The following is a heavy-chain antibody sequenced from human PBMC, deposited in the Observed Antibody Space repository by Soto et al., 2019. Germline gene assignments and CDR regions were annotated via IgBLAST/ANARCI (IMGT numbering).Heavy chain of an antibody. CDR1: GFTFSSYW. J-gene: IGHJ4*02. CDR3: ARVDVVYCFDY. D-gene: IGHD2-15*01. Sequence: EVQLVESGGGLVQPGGSLRLSCAASGFTFSSYWMSWVRQAPGKGLEWVANIKQDGSEKYYVDSVKGRFTISRDNAKNSLYLQMNSLRAEDTAVYSCARVDVVYCFDYWGQGTLVTVSS. V-gene: IGHV3-7*01. CDR2: IKQDGSEK.